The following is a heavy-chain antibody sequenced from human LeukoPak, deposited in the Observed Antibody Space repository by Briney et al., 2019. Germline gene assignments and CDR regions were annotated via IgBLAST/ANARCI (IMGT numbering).Heavy chain of an antibody. V-gene: IGHV3-53*01. J-gene: IGHJ4*02. Sequence: PGGSLRLSCAASGFTVSSNYMSWVRQAPGKGLEWVSVIYSGGSTYYADSVKGRFTISRDNSKNTLYLQMNSLRAEDTAVYDCAGSRIAARPDYWGQGTLVTVSS. CDR1: GFTVSSNY. CDR2: IYSGGST. D-gene: IGHD6-6*01. CDR3: AGSRIAARPDY.